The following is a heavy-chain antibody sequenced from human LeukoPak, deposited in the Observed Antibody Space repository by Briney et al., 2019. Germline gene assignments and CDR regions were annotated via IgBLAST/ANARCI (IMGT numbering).Heavy chain of an antibody. D-gene: IGHD4-23*01. J-gene: IGHJ4*02. V-gene: IGHV4-30-2*01. CDR2: IYHSGST. Sequence: SQTLSLTCAVSSGSISSSGYSWNWIRQPPGKGLEWIGYIYHSGSTYYNPSLKSRVTVSVDRSKNQFSLKLSSVTAADTAVYYWARGATTVVNPYYFDYWGQGTLVTVSS. CDR1: SGSISSSGYS. CDR3: ARGATTVVNPYYFDY.